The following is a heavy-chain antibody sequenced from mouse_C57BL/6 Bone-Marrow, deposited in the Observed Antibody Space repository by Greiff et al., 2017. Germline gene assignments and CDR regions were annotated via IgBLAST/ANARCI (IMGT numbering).Heavy chain of an antibody. J-gene: IGHJ4*01. CDR2: IHPSDSDT. V-gene: IGHV1-74*01. CDR3: ALYYAMDY. Sequence: VKQWPGQGLEWIGRIHPSDSDTNYNQKFKGKATLTVDKSSSTAYMQLSSLTSEDSAVYYCALYYAMDYWGQGTSVTVAS.